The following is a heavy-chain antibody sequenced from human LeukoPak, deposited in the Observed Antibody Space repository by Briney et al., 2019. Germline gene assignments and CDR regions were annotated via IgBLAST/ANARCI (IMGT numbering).Heavy chain of an antibody. Sequence: GGSLRLSCEASGFAFNSYTITWVRQAPGKGLESVSSITGRSSHIYIAGSVKGRFTISRDNAKNSLFLQMSSLRVEDTAVYYCARVAQGATTENYFYYYMDVWGKGTTVTVSS. CDR2: ITGRSSHI. CDR3: ARVAQGATTENYFYYYMDV. V-gene: IGHV3-21*01. D-gene: IGHD4-11*01. CDR1: GFAFNSYT. J-gene: IGHJ6*03.